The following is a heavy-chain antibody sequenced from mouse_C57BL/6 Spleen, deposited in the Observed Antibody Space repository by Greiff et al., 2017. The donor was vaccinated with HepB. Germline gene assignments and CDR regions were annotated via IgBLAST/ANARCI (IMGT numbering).Heavy chain of an antibody. CDR2: ISDGGSYT. CDR1: GFTFSSYA. J-gene: IGHJ2*01. Sequence: EVMLVESGGGLVKPGGSLKLSCAASGFTFSSYAMSWVRQTPEKRLEWVATISDGGSYTYYPDNVKGRFTISRDNAKNNLYLQMSHLKSEDTAMYYCARDRLRLLWGYFDYWGQGTTLTVSS. V-gene: IGHV5-4*01. CDR3: ARDRLRLLWGYFDY. D-gene: IGHD3-2*02.